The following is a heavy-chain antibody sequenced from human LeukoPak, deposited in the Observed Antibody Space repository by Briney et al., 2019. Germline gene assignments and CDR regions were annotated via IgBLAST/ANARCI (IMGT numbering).Heavy chain of an antibody. CDR2: ISWNSGSI. CDR1: GFTFDDYA. D-gene: IGHD6-19*01. V-gene: IGHV3-9*01. Sequence: GGSLRLSCAASGFTFDDYAMHWVRQAPGKGLEWVSGISWNSGSIGYADSVKGRFTISRDNAKNSLYLQMNSLRAEDTAVYYCARRFTWLVRGGYFDYWGQGTLVTVSS. J-gene: IGHJ4*02. CDR3: ARRFTWLVRGGYFDY.